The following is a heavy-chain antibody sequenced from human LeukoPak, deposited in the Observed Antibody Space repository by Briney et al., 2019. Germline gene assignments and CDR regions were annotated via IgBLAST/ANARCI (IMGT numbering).Heavy chain of an antibody. D-gene: IGHD1-26*01. Sequence: GGSLRLSCAASGFTFSDYAMHWVRQAPGKGLEWVAAISHDGTNKYYADSVKGRFAVSRDNSKNTLYLQMNSLRAEDTAVYYCAKDQGEYYYYYGMDVWGQGTTVTVSS. V-gene: IGHV3-30*09. J-gene: IGHJ6*02. CDR1: GFTFSDYA. CDR2: ISHDGTNK. CDR3: AKDQGEYYYYYGMDV.